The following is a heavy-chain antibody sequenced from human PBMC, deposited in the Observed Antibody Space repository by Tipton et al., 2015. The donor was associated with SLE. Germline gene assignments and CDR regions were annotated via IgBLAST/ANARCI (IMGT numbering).Heavy chain of an antibody. V-gene: IGHV4-59*13. CDR3: ARRAAGREFDY. D-gene: IGHD6-13*01. CDR1: GGSISSYY. CDR2: IYYRGST. J-gene: IGHJ4*02. Sequence: TLSLTCTVSGGSISSYYWSWIRQPPGKGLEWIGYIYYRGSTNYNPSLKSRVTISVDTSKNQFSLKLSSVTAADTAVYYCARRAAGREFDYWGQGTLVTVSS.